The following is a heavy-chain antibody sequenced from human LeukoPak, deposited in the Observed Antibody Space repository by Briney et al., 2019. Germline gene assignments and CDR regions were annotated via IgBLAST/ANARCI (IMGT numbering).Heavy chain of an antibody. J-gene: IGHJ5*02. D-gene: IGHD3-9*01. CDR2: IYHSGST. CDR1: GGSISSSNW. V-gene: IGHV4-4*02. Sequence: PSETLSLTCAVSGGSISSSNWWSWVRQPPGKGLEWIGEIYHSGSTYYNPSLKSRVTISVDTSKNQFSLKLSSVTAADTAVYYCARGYDILTGYYHNWFDPWGQGTLVTVSS. CDR3: ARGYDILTGYYHNWFDP.